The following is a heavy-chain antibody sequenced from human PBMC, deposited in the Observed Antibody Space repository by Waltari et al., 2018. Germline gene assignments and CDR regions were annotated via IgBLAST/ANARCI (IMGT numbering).Heavy chain of an antibody. V-gene: IGHV1-69-2*01. CDR2: GDTEDGET. CDR1: GYPFTDYY. D-gene: IGHD3-16*01. J-gene: IGHJ3*02. Sequence: EVQLVQSGAEVKKPGATVKISCKASGYPFTDYYMHWVQQAPGKGLEWMGGGDTEDGETIYAEKFQGRVTITADPATDTAYMELSSLRSEDTAVYYFATQGYVPPSLFDIWGQGTMVTVSS. CDR3: ATQGYVPPSLFDI.